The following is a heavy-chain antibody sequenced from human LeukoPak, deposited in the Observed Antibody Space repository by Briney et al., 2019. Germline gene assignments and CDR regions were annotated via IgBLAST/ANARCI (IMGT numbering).Heavy chain of an antibody. D-gene: IGHD4-23*01. J-gene: IGHJ4*02. V-gene: IGHV4-59*01. CDR2: IYYSGST. CDR1: GGSISSYY. CDR3: AREVRDYGGLFDY. Sequence: SETLSLTCTVSGGSISSYYWSWIRQPPGKGLEWIGYIYYSGSTNYNPSLKSRVTISVDTSKSQFSLKLSSVTAADTAVYYCAREVRDYGGLFDYWGQGTLVTVSS.